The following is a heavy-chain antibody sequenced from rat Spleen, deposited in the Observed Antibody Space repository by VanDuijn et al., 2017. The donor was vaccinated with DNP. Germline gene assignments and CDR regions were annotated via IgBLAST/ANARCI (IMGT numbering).Heavy chain of an antibody. D-gene: IGHD1-12*03. CDR1: GFSFSDYN. CDR2: IIYDGTTT. V-gene: IGHV5-7*01. CDR3: ATSGYGYDGYPFTY. J-gene: IGHJ3*01. Sequence: EVQLVESGGGLVQPGRSLKLSCVASGFSFSDYNLAWVRQSPKKGLEWVATIIYDGTTTYYRDSVKGRFTISRDNAKNTLFLQMDSLRSEDTATYYCATSGYGYDGYPFTYWGQGTLVTVSS.